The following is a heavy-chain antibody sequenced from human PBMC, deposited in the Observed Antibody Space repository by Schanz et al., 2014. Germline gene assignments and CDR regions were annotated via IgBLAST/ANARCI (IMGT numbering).Heavy chain of an antibody. CDR1: TSIFNHAW. Sequence: EVQLVESGGGLVKPGGSLRLSCAASTSIFNHAWMSWVRQAPGKGLEWVSAINTGVNTYYADSVKGRFTISRDNSKNLLYLQMNSLRAEDTAVYYCARPALWFGDNCFDPWGQGTLVTVSS. J-gene: IGHJ5*02. CDR3: ARPALWFGDNCFDP. V-gene: IGHV3-66*01. D-gene: IGHD3-10*01. CDR2: INTGVNT.